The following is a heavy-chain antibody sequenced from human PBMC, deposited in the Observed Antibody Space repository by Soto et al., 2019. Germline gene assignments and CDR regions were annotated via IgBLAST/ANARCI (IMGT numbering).Heavy chain of an antibody. D-gene: IGHD6-19*01. CDR1: GFTFSSYG. J-gene: IGHJ1*01. CDR2: ISYDGSNK. Sequence: GSLRLSCAASGFTFSSYGMHWVRQAPGKGLEWVAVISYDGSNKYYADSVKGRFTISRDNSKNTLYLQMNSLRAEDTAVYYCAKVRYSSIGDFQHWGQGTLVTVSS. CDR3: AKVRYSSIGDFQH. V-gene: IGHV3-30*18.